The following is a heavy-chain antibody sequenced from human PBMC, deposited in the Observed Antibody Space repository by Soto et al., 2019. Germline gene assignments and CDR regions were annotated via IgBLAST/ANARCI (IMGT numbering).Heavy chain of an antibody. CDR2: IKSKTDGGTT. D-gene: IGHD3-9*01. CDR3: AKDLRDHTDTCFDP. J-gene: IGHJ5*02. Sequence: GGSLRLSCAASGFTFSNAWMNWVRQAPGKGLEWVGRIKSKTDGGTTDYAAPVKGRFTISSDDSKNTLYLQMNSLRAEDTSLYCCAKDLRDHTDTCFDPWGQGTLVTVSS. V-gene: IGHV3-15*07. CDR1: GFTFSNAW.